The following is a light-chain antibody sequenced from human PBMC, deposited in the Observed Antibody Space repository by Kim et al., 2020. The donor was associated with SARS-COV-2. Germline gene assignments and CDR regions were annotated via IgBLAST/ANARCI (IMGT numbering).Light chain of an antibody. J-gene: IGKJ4*01. CDR1: ESIGSW. CDR3: QQLNAFPLT. CDR2: STS. Sequence: SASVGDRVTITCRACESIGSWLAWYQQKPGEAPSLLIYSTSNLHSGVPSRFSGSGYGTDFTLTVSSLQPEDSAVYYCQQLNAFPLTFGGGTKLEI. V-gene: IGKV1-12*01.